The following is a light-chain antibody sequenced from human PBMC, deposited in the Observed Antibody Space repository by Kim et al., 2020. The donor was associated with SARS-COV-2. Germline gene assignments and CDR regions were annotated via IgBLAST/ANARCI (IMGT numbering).Light chain of an antibody. CDR2: AAS. Sequence: IQLTQSPSSLSASVGDRVTITCRASQDISSYLVWYQQKPGKAPKLLMYAASTLQSGVPSRFSGSGSGTDFTLTISSLQPEDFATYYCQQLNSYPLTIGQGTRLEIK. J-gene: IGKJ5*01. CDR3: QQLNSYPLT. V-gene: IGKV1-9*01. CDR1: QDISSY.